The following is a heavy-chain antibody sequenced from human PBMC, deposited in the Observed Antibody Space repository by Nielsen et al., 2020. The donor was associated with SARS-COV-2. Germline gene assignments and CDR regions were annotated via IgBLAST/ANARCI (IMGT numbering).Heavy chain of an antibody. J-gene: IGHJ2*01. CDR2: IYYSGST. V-gene: IGHV4-31*03. CDR3: ARLGYPGWYFDL. D-gene: IGHD5-12*01. CDR1: GGSISSGGYY. Sequence: SETLSLTCTVSGGSISSGGYYWSWIRQHPGKGLEWIGYIYYSGSTYYNPSLKIRVTISVDTSKNQFSLKLSSVTAADTAVYYCARLGYPGWYFDLWGRGTLVTVSS.